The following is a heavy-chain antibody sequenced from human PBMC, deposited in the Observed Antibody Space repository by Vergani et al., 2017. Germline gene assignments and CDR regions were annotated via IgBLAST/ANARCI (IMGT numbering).Heavy chain of an antibody. CDR3: ARRGDCSSTSCYGYAFDI. J-gene: IGHJ3*02. CDR1: GGSISSYY. D-gene: IGHD2-2*01. V-gene: IGHV4-59*01. Sequence: QVQLQESGPGLVKPSETLSLTCTVSGGSISSYYWSWIRQPPGKGLEWIGYIYYSGSTNYNPSLKSRVTTSVDTSKNQFSLKLSSVTAADTAVYYCARRGDCSSTSCYGYAFDIWGQGTMVTVSS. CDR2: IYYSGST.